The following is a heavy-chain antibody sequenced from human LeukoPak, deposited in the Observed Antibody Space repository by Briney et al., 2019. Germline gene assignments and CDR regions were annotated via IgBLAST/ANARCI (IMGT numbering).Heavy chain of an antibody. J-gene: IGHJ4*02. V-gene: IGHV4-30-4*01. Sequence: PSETLSLTCTVSGGSITSGDYYWSWIRQPPGKGLEWIGYIYYSGSTYYNPSLKSPVTISVDTSKNQFSLKLSSVTAADTAVYYCARVLISGGNPDYWGQGTLVTVSS. CDR2: IYYSGST. CDR3: ARVLISGGNPDY. D-gene: IGHD4-23*01. CDR1: GGSITSGDYY.